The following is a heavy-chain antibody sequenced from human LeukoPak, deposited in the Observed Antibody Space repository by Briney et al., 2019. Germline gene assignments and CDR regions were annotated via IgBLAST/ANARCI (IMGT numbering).Heavy chain of an antibody. Sequence: GGSLRLSCAASGFTFSSYAMSWVRQAPGKGLEWVSSISVNGRTTYYADSVKGRFTISRDNSKNTLYLQMNSLRAEDTAVYYCAKVTGSYREYYFDYWGQGTLVTVSS. J-gene: IGHJ4*02. CDR2: ISVNGRTT. V-gene: IGHV3-23*01. D-gene: IGHD1-26*01. CDR1: GFTFSSYA. CDR3: AKVTGSYREYYFDY.